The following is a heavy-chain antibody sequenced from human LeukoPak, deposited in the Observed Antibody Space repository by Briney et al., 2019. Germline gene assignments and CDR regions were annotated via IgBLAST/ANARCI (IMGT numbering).Heavy chain of an antibody. J-gene: IGHJ5*02. V-gene: IGHV4-34*01. Sequence: SETLSLTCAVYGGSFSGYYWSWIRQPPGKGLEWIGEINHSGSTNYNPSLKSRVTISVDTSKNQFSLKLSSVTAADTAVYYCARGKPNYPGGWFDPWGQGTLVTVSS. D-gene: IGHD2-8*01. CDR3: ARGKPNYPGGWFDP. CDR1: GGSFSGYY. CDR2: INHSGST.